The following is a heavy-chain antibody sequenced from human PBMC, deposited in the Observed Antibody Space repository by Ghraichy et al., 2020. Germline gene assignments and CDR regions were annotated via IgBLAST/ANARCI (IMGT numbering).Heavy chain of an antibody. J-gene: IGHJ4*02. CDR1: GFTFSSYS. CDR2: ISSSSSTI. Sequence: GGSLRLSCAASGFTFSSYSMNWVRQAPGKGLEWVSYISSSSSTIYYADSVKGRFTISRDNAKNSLYLQMNSLRDEDTAVYYCAREDLGYSSSWYNYWGQGTLVTVSS. D-gene: IGHD6-13*01. V-gene: IGHV3-48*02. CDR3: AREDLGYSSSWYNY.